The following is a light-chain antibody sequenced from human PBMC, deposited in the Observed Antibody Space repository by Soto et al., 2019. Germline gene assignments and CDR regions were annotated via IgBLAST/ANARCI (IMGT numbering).Light chain of an antibody. Sequence: QPVLTQSPSASASLGASVKLTCTLSSGHSSYAIAWHQQQPEKGPRYLMKLNSDGSHSKGDGIPDRFSGSSSGAERYLTISRLQSEDEADYYCQTWGTGIPGVFGGGTKVTVL. CDR1: SGHSSYA. V-gene: IGLV4-69*01. J-gene: IGLJ3*02. CDR2: LNSDGSH. CDR3: QTWGTGIPGV.